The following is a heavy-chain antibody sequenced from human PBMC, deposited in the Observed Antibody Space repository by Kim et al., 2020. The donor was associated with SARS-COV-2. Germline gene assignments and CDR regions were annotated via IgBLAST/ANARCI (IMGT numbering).Heavy chain of an antibody. CDR1: GFTVSSNY. Sequence: GGSLRLSCAASGFTVSSNYMSWVRQAPGKGLEWVSVIYSGGSTYYADSVKGRFTISRDNSKNTLYLQMNSLRAEDTAMYYCASTYDYGDYTLGYWGQGTLVTVSS. CDR2: IYSGGST. V-gene: IGHV3-53*01. CDR3: ASTYDYGDYTLGY. D-gene: IGHD4-17*01. J-gene: IGHJ4*02.